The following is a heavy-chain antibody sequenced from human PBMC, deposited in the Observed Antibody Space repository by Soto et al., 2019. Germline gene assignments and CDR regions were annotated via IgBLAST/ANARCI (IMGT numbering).Heavy chain of an antibody. Sequence: QLRVQESGPGLLKPSETVSLTCTVSGGSVSSGSYFWKWIRQPPGKGVEWIGYIYYSGNAKYNASLKSRVTISLDTSKNHVSLTLSSVTAADTAIYYCARAGYSDSGGRPYFDFWGQGTLVTVFS. CDR2: IYYSGNA. D-gene: IGHD3-22*01. CDR1: GGSVSSGSYF. CDR3: ARAGYSDSGGRPYFDF. J-gene: IGHJ4*02. V-gene: IGHV4-61*01.